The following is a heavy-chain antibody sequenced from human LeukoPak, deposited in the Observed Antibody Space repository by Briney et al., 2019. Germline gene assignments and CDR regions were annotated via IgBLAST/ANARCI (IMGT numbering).Heavy chain of an antibody. CDR2: ISAYNGNT. CDR3: ARDLSSGWFDY. V-gene: IGHV1-18*01. D-gene: IGHD6-19*01. Sequence: ASVKVSCKASGGTSSSYAISWVRQAPGQGLEWMGWISAYNGNTNYAQKLQGRVTITTDTSTSTAYMELRSLRSDDTAVYYCARDLSSGWFDYWGQGTLVTVSS. J-gene: IGHJ5*01. CDR1: GGTSSSYA.